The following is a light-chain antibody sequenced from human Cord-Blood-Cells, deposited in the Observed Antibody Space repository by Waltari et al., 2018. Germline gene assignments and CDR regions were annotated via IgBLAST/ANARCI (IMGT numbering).Light chain of an antibody. J-gene: IGLJ3*02. Sequence: QSALNQPRSVSGSPGQSVTISCTGTSSDAGGSDYVPWSQQHPGKAPILMISYVSKRLSGVPASFSGSKSGNTAALPLSGLQAEDEADYYCRSYAGGYTWVFGGGPQLPVL. CDR2: YVS. CDR1: SSDAGGSDY. CDR3: RSYAGGYTWV. V-gene: IGLV2-11*01.